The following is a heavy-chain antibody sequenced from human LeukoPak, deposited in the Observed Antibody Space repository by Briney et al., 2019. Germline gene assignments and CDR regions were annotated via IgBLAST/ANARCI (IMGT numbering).Heavy chain of an antibody. CDR1: GFTFSSYW. V-gene: IGHV3-7*01. D-gene: IGHD3-16*02. J-gene: IGHJ4*02. CDR3: ARGGMITFGGVIGDFDY. CDR2: IKQDGSEK. Sequence: PGGSLRLSCAASGFTFSSYWMSWVRQAPGKGLEWVANIKQDGSEKYYVDSVKGRFTISRDNAKNSLYLQMNSLRAEDTAVYYCARGGMITFGGVIGDFDYWGQGTPVTVSS.